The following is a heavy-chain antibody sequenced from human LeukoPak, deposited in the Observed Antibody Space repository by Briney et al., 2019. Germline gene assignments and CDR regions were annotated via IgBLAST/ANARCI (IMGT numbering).Heavy chain of an antibody. V-gene: IGHV4-59*01. CDR2: IYHSGST. CDR3: ARGGAARLHFQN. CDR1: GGSISTYY. Sequence: SETLSLTCTVSGGSISTYYWNWIRQSPGKGLEWIGYIYHSGSTNYNPSLQSRVTISVDTSKNQFSLNLNSVTAADTAVYYCARGGAARLHFQNWGQGTLVTVPS. J-gene: IGHJ1*01. D-gene: IGHD6-6*01.